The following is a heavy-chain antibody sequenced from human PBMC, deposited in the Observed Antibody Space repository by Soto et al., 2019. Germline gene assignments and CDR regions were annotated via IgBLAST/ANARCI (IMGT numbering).Heavy chain of an antibody. J-gene: IGHJ5*02. CDR1: GGTFSSYA. CDR3: ARVGGDYDFWSGYYTGPNWFDP. V-gene: IGHV1-69*06. Sequence: AASVKVSCKASGGTFSSYAISWVRQAPGQGLEWMGGIIPIFGTANYAQKFQGRVTITADRSTSTAYMELSSLRSEDTAVYYCARVGGDYDFWSGYYTGPNWFDPWGQGTLGTVSA. D-gene: IGHD3-3*01. CDR2: IIPIFGTA.